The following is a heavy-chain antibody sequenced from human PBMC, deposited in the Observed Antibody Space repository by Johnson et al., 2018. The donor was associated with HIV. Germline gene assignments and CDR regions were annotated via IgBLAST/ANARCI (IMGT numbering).Heavy chain of an antibody. Sequence: EVQLVESGGGLVQPGGSLRLSCAASGFTFNNAWMSWVRQAPGKGLEWVGRIKSKTDGGTTAYAAPVKDRFTISRDDSKNTLYLQMNSLKTEDTAVYYCTTDKQLWLTVDIWGQGTMVTVSS. D-gene: IGHD5-18*01. J-gene: IGHJ3*02. CDR3: TTDKQLWLTVDI. V-gene: IGHV3-15*01. CDR2: IKSKTDGGTT. CDR1: GFTFNNAW.